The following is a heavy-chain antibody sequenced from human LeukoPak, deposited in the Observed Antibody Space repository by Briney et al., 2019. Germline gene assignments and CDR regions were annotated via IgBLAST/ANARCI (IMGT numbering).Heavy chain of an antibody. CDR3: ARGNLRYFDWLPQANWLDP. Sequence: GASVKVSCKASGYTFTSYGISWVRQAPGQGLEWMGWISAYNGNTNYAQKLQGRVTMTTDTSTSTAYMELRSLRSDDTAVYYCARGNLRYFDWLPQANWLDPWGQGTLVTVSS. D-gene: IGHD3-9*01. CDR2: ISAYNGNT. CDR1: GYTFTSYG. V-gene: IGHV1-18*01. J-gene: IGHJ5*02.